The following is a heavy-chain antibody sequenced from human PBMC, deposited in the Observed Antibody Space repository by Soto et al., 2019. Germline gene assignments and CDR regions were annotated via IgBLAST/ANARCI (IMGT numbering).Heavy chain of an antibody. CDR1: GYPFTRYS. V-gene: IGHV1-18*04. CDR3: ARASLTIFGAPYGMDV. CDR2: ISGYNGDT. D-gene: IGHD3-3*01. J-gene: IGHJ6*02. Sequence: ASVKVSCKASGYPFTRYSMRWVRQAPGQGLEWMGWISGYNGDTEYSKNFQGRLTMTIDTSTTTASMELRSLRSDDTAVYYCARASLTIFGAPYGMDVWGQGTSVTVSS.